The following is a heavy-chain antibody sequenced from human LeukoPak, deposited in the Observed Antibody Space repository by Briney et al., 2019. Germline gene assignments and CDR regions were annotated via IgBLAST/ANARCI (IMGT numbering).Heavy chain of an antibody. CDR1: GLIFRSYP. J-gene: IGHJ3*01. CDR3: ARDGVGTAFDL. CDR2: VSYDGSSE. Sequence: GRSLRLSCAASGLIFRSYPMHWVRQAPGKGLEWVAVVSYDGSSENYADSVNGRFTISRDNSKNTLYLQMNSLRAEDTAVFYCARDGVGTAFDLWGQGTMVTVSS. V-gene: IGHV3-30*01. D-gene: IGHD1-26*01.